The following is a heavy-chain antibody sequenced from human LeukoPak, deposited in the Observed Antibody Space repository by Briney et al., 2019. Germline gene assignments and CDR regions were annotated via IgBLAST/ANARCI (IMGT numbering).Heavy chain of an antibody. J-gene: IGHJ4*02. CDR2: IYYSGST. CDR3: ARLGIVATINNYFDY. D-gene: IGHD5-12*01. V-gene: IGHV4-30-4*08. Sequence: SETLPLTCTVSGGSISSGDYYWSWIRQPPGKGLEWIGYIYYSGSTYYNPSLKSRVTISVDTSKNQFSLKLSSVTAADTAVYYCARLGIVATINNYFDYWGQGTLVTVSS. CDR1: GGSISSGDYY.